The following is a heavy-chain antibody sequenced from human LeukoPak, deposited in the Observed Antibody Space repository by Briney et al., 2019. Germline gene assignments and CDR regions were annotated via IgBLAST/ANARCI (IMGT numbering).Heavy chain of an antibody. CDR3: ARDPYSGSYGNYYYYFMDV. CDR2: VAHDEKTI. Sequence: GGSLRLSCVASGFTFTGHSMHWVRQAPGKGLEWVAVVAHDEKTIFYADSLKGRFTVSRDNAKNSLYLQMNSLRAEDTAVYYCARDPYSGSYGNYYYYFMDVWGKGTTVTISS. J-gene: IGHJ6*03. CDR1: GFTFTGHS. D-gene: IGHD1-26*01. V-gene: IGHV3-30*04.